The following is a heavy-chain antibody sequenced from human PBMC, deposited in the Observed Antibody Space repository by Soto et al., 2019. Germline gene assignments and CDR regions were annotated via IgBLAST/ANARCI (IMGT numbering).Heavy chain of an antibody. CDR3: AKDTLTGYDY. D-gene: IGHD7-27*01. CDR2: ISSSSSSI. V-gene: IGHV3-21*03. J-gene: IGHJ4*02. Sequence: EVQLVDSGGGLVKPGGSLRLSCAGSGFAFSTYSMNWVRQAPGKGLEWVSSISSSSSSIYYADSVKGRFTISRDNATNSLYLQKNRLRAEDTAVYYCAKDTLTGYDYWGQGTLVTVYS. CDR1: GFAFSTYS.